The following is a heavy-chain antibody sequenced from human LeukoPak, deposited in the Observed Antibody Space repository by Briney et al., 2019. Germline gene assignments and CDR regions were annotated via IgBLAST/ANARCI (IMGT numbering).Heavy chain of an antibody. Sequence: GGSLRLSCAASGFTFSSYSMNWVRRAPGKGLEWVSSISSSSSYIYYADSVKGRFTISRDNAKNSLYLQMNSLRAEDTAVYYCARVGSSWYSFDYWGQGTLVTVSS. V-gene: IGHV3-21*01. CDR2: ISSSSSYI. CDR1: GFTFSSYS. J-gene: IGHJ4*02. D-gene: IGHD6-13*01. CDR3: ARVGSSWYSFDY.